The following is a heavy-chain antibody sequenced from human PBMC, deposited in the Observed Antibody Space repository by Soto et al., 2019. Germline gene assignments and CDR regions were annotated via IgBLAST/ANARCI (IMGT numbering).Heavy chain of an antibody. CDR3: ARGLAAAGLFGFGP. CDR2: LFYSGST. D-gene: IGHD6-13*01. J-gene: IGHJ5*02. Sequence: PSETLSLTCTVSGGSISSDGSYWSWIRQHPGKGLEWIGCLFYSGSTYYNPSLKSRVTISVDTSKNQFSLKLSSVTAEDTAVYYCARGLAAAGLFGFGPWGQGTLVTVSS. V-gene: IGHV4-31*03. CDR1: GGSISSDGSY.